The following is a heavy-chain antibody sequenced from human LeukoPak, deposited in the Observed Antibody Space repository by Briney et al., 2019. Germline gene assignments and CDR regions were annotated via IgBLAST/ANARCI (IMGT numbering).Heavy chain of an antibody. CDR2: IHYDGST. D-gene: IGHD3-22*01. CDR3: ASGSGYYYSNY. CDR1: GGSISNYY. V-gene: IGHV4-59*01. Sequence: SETLSLTCTVSGGSISNYYWSWIRQSPGKGLEWIGFIHYDGSTTYNPSLNSRVTISIDTSKTQFSLKLTSVTAADTAMYYCASGSGYYYSNYWGQGTLVTVSS. J-gene: IGHJ4*02.